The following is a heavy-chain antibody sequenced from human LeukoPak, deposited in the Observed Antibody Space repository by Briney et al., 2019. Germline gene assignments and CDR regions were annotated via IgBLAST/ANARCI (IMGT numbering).Heavy chain of an antibody. CDR2: IKQDGREE. J-gene: IGHJ4*02. Sequence: GGSLRLSCVASGFTISSYWMHWVRQAPGKGLEWVANIKQDGREEYYVDSVKGRLTISRDNAKNSLYLQMNSLRAEDTAVYYCARRYFDYWGQGILVTVSS. CDR3: ARRYFDY. CDR1: GFTISSYW. V-gene: IGHV3-7*03.